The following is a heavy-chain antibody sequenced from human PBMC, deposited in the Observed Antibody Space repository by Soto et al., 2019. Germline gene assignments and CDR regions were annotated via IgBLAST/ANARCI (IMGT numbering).Heavy chain of an antibody. CDR3: ARDEGGSSGFDY. D-gene: IGHD1-26*01. CDR1: GYTFTSYA. Sequence: ASVKVSCKASGYTFTSYAMHWVRQAPGQRLEWMGWINAGNGNTKYSQKFQGRVTITRDTSASTAYMELSSLRSEDTAVYYCARDEGGSSGFDYWGQGTLVTVSS. J-gene: IGHJ4*02. V-gene: IGHV1-3*01. CDR2: INAGNGNT.